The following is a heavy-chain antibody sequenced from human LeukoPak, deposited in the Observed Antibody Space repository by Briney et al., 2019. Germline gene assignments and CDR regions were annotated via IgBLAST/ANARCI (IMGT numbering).Heavy chain of an antibody. CDR3: AKVRYSSSQIYYYYYMDV. V-gene: IGHV3-30*02. J-gene: IGHJ6*03. Sequence: GGSLRLSCAASGFTFSSYGMHWVRQAPGKGLEWVAFIRYDGSNKYYADSVKGRFTISRDNSKNTLYLQMNSLRAEDTAVYYCAKVRYSSSQIYYYYYMDVWGKGTTVTVSS. CDR1: GFTFSSYG. D-gene: IGHD6-13*01. CDR2: IRYDGSNK.